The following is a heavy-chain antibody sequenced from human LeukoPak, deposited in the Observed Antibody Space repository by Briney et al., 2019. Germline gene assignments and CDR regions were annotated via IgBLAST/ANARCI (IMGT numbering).Heavy chain of an antibody. CDR3: ARVYDFWSGRYFDY. CDR2: IYHSGST. D-gene: IGHD3-3*01. CDR1: GGSISSSSYY. V-gene: IGHV4-39*07. J-gene: IGHJ4*02. Sequence: PSETLSLTCTVSGGSISSSSYYWGWIRQPPGKGLEWIGSIYHSGSTYYNPSLKSRVTISVDTSKNQFSLKLSSVTAADTAVYYCARVYDFWSGRYFDYWGQGTLVTVSS.